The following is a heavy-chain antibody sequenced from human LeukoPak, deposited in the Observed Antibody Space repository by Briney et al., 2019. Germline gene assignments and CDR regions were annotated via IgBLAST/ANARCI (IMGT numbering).Heavy chain of an antibody. CDR3: AKDPRYSSGWYPPDY. J-gene: IGHJ4*02. D-gene: IGHD6-19*01. Sequence: GGSLRLSCAASGFTFSTYAMHWVRQAPGKGLEWVAVISYDGSNKYYADSVKGRFTISRDNSKNTLYLQMNSLRAEDTAVYYCAKDPRYSSGWYPPDYWGQGTLVTVSS. CDR1: GFTFSTYA. CDR2: ISYDGSNK. V-gene: IGHV3-30-3*01.